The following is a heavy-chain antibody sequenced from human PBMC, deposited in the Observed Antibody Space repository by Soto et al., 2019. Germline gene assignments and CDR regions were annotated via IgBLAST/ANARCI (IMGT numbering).Heavy chain of an antibody. CDR2: IYYSGST. V-gene: IGHV4-59*01. CDR3: ARERDPYYYYGMDV. Sequence: PSETLSLTCTVSGGSISSYYWSWIRQPPGKGLEWIGYIYYSGSTNYNPSLKSRVTISVDTSKNQFSLKLSSVTAADTAVYYCARERDPYYYYGMDVWRQGTTVTVSS. CDR1: GGSISSYY. J-gene: IGHJ6*02.